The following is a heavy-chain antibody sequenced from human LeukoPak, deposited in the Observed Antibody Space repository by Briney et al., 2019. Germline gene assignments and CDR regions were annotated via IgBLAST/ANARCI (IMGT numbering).Heavy chain of an antibody. CDR2: IYYSGST. V-gene: IGHV4-39*01. J-gene: IGHJ4*02. Sequence: KPSETLSLTCTVSGGSISSSSYYWGWIRQPPGKGLEWIGSIYYSGSTYYNPSLKSRVTISVDTSKNQFSLKLSSVTAADTAVYYCARLEEYSSSWDHWGQGTLVTVSS. CDR3: ARLEEYSSSWDH. CDR1: GGSISSSSYY. D-gene: IGHD6-6*01.